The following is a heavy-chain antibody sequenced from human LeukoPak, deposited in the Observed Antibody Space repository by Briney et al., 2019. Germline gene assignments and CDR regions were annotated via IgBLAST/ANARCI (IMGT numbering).Heavy chain of an antibody. CDR2: IYYSGST. CDR1: GGSISTSSYY. Sequence: SETLCLTCTVSGGSISTSSYYRGWIRQPPGKGLEWIGSIYYSGSTYYNPSLKSRVTISVDTSKNQFSLKLSSVTAADTAVYYCARQRSLYYGSGFQSYFQHWGQGTLVTVSS. J-gene: IGHJ1*01. V-gene: IGHV4-39*01. D-gene: IGHD3-10*01. CDR3: ARQRSLYYGSGFQSYFQH.